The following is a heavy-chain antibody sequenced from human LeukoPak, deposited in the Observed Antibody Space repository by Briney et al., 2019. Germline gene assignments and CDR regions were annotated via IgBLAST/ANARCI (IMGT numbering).Heavy chain of an antibody. CDR3: ARGEMATTLAFDI. CDR1: GFTFSSYD. D-gene: IGHD5-24*01. J-gene: IGHJ3*02. Sequence: GRSLRPSRAASGFTFSSYDMHWVRQATEKGLEWVSAIGTAGDTYYPGSVKGRFTISRENAKNSLYLQMISLRAGDTAVYYCARGEMATTLAFDIWGQGTMVTVSS. V-gene: IGHV3-13*04. CDR2: IGTAGDT.